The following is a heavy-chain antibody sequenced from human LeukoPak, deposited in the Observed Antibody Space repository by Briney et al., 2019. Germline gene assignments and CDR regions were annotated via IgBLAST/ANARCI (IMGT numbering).Heavy chain of an antibody. V-gene: IGHV4-39*07. D-gene: IGHD2-2*01. CDR1: GGSISSSSYY. CDR3: ARVAVPAAYNWFDP. Sequence: PSETLSLTCTVSGGSISSSSYYWGWIRQPPGKGLEWIGSIYYSGSTNYNPSLKSRVTISVDTSKNQFSLKLSSVTAADTAVYYCARVAVPAAYNWFDPWGQGTLVTVSS. J-gene: IGHJ5*02. CDR2: IYYSGST.